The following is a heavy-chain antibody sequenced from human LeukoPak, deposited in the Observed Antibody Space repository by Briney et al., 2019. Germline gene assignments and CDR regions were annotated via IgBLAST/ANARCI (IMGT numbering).Heavy chain of an antibody. D-gene: IGHD6-19*01. V-gene: IGHV4-59*08. J-gene: IGHJ4*02. Sequence: SETLSLTCTVSGGSISSYYWSWIRQPPGKGLEWIGYIYHSGTTRYNPSLKSRVAISIDTSKSQFSLKLNSVTAADTAVYFCARHRVEVAGSYFDDWGQGTLVTVSS. CDR1: GGSISSYY. CDR3: ARHRVEVAGSYFDD. CDR2: IYHSGTT.